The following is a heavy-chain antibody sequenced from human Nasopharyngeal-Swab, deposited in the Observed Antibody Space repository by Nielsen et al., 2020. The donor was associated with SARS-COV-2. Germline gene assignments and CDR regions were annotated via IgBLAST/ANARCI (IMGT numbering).Heavy chain of an antibody. Sequence: GSLRLSCTVSGDSINRYYWSWIRQFPGNGLEWIGHISHTGSTHYSPSVKSRVTISADTSKNHVSLSLSSVTAADTATYFCAGHRLQTSYLDVWGKGTPVTVSS. J-gene: IGHJ6*03. D-gene: IGHD4-11*01. V-gene: IGHV4-59*08. CDR3: AGHRLQTSYLDV. CDR1: GDSINRYY. CDR2: ISHTGST.